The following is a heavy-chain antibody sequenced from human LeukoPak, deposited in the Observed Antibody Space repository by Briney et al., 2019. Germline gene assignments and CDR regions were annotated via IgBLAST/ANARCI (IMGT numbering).Heavy chain of an antibody. CDR2: IKQDGSEK. D-gene: IGHD1-14*01. Sequence: GGSLRLSCAASGFTFSNYWMNWLRQAPGKGLEWVANIKQDGSEKYYVDSVKGRFTISRDDAKNSLYLQMNSLRAEDAGVYYCAKEGAYPIITYDSWGQGTLVTVSS. CDR1: GFTFSNYW. J-gene: IGHJ5*01. CDR3: AKEGAYPIITYDS. V-gene: IGHV3-7*01.